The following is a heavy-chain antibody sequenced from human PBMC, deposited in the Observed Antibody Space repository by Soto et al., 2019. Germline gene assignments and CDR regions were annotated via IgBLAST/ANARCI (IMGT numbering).Heavy chain of an antibody. V-gene: IGHV4-59*08. CDR1: CGTISSHC. D-gene: IGHD5-12*01. CDR3: ARHGGYTDY. J-gene: IGHJ4*02. Sequence: SQTLSLTCTVACGTISSHCGSWIRQPPGKGLEWIGYIYYSGSTNYNPSLKSRVTISVDTSKNQFSLKLSSVTAAVTAVYYCARHGGYTDYWGEGTLVTGSS. CDR2: IYYSGST.